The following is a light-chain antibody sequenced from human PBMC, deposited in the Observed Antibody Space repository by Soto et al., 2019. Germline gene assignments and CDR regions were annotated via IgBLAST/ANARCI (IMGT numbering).Light chain of an antibody. J-gene: IGLJ2*01. CDR1: SSDVGGYNY. V-gene: IGLV2-11*01. CDR3: CSYAGSYTVV. Sequence: QSALTQPRSVSGSPGQTVTISCTGTSSDVGGYNYVSWYQQHPGKAPKLMIYDVSKRPSGVPDRFSGSKSGNPASLTISGLQDEDEADYYCCSYAGSYTVVFGGGTKLTVL. CDR2: DVS.